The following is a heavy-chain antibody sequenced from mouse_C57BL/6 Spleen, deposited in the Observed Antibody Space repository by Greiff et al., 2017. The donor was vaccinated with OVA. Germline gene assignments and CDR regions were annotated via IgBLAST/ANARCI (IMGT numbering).Heavy chain of an antibody. Sequence: QVQLQQSGAELVRPGASVTLSCKASGYTFTDYEMHWVKQTPVHGLEWIGAIDPETGGTAYNQKFKGKAILTADKSSSTAYMELRSLTSEDSAVYYCTPIYYGSSRYFDYWGQGTTLTVSS. D-gene: IGHD1-1*01. CDR3: TPIYYGSSRYFDY. J-gene: IGHJ2*01. CDR1: GYTFTDYE. V-gene: IGHV1-15*01. CDR2: IDPETGGT.